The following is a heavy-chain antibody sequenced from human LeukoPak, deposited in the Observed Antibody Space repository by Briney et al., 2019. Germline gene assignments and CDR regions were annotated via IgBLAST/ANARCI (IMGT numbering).Heavy chain of an antibody. CDR1: GFSLSGHW. D-gene: IGHD1-26*01. Sequence: GGSLRLSCATSGFSLSGHWMNWVRQPPGKGLEWVANIKAVGSEKYYVDSVKGRFTISRDDAKRTVDLQMDNLRTEDTAVYYCAYRNNFEYWGQGTLVTVSS. CDR3: AYRNNFEY. J-gene: IGHJ4*02. CDR2: IKAVGSEK. V-gene: IGHV3-7*05.